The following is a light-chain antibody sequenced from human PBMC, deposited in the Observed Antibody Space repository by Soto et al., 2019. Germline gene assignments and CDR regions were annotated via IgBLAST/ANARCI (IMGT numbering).Light chain of an antibody. CDR1: SGDIGAYKY. CDR2: EVI. Sequence: QSALTQPASVSGSPGQSITISCTGTSGDIGAYKYVSWYQQHPGNAHKLIIYEVINRPSGVSNRFSGSKSGNTASLTISGLQTEDEDDYYCRAYTTIKSWVFGGGTKLTVL. J-gene: IGLJ3*02. V-gene: IGLV2-14*01. CDR3: RAYTTIKSWV.